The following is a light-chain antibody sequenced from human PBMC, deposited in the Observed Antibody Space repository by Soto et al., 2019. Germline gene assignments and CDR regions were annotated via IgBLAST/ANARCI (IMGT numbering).Light chain of an antibody. CDR3: TSFTFSSTWV. V-gene: IGLV2-14*01. Sequence: QSALTQXXXVXGSPGQXXXXXXTGTSXXVXXXXYVSWYQXYXGKAPXLMIHEVTNRPSGVSNRFSGSKSGNTASLTISGLQAEDEADYYCTSFTFSSTWVFGGGTKLTVL. J-gene: IGLJ3*02. CDR1: SXXVXXXXY. CDR2: EVT.